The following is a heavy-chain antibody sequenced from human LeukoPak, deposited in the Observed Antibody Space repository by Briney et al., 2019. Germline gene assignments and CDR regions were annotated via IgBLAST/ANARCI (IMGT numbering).Heavy chain of an antibody. D-gene: IGHD6-13*01. CDR1: GFTFSNYG. J-gene: IGHJ4*02. V-gene: IGHV3-30*02. CDR3: AKKGSSTWYHFDY. Sequence: GGSLRLSCAASGFTFSNYGMHWVRQAPGKGLEWVAFTRYDGSNKNYADSVKGRFTISRDNSKNTLYLQMNSLRAEDTAVYYCAKKGSSTWYHFDYWGQGTLVTVSS. CDR2: TRYDGSNK.